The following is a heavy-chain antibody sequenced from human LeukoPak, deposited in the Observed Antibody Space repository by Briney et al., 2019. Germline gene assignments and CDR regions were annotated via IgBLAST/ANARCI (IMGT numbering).Heavy chain of an antibody. Sequence: GASVTVSCKASGYTFTIYAMHWVRQAPGQRLECMGWINTGNGNTKYSQKFQGRVTITRDTSASTAYMDLSSLRSEDTAVYYCARNTETAIPLPYYFDYWGQGTLVTVSS. CDR1: GYTFTIYA. J-gene: IGHJ4*02. V-gene: IGHV1-3*04. CDR3: ARNTETAIPLPYYFDY. D-gene: IGHD2-21*02. CDR2: INTGNGNT.